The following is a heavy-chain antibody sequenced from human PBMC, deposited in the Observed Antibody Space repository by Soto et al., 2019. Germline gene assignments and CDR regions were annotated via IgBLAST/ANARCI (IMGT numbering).Heavy chain of an antibody. CDR3: AREEAYDSSGPREVVGAFDI. D-gene: IGHD3-22*01. Sequence: ASVKVSCKASGYTFTSYYMHWVRQAPGQGLEWMGIINPSGGSTSYAQKFQGRVTMTRDTSTSTVYMELSSLRSEDTAVYYCAREEAYDSSGPREVVGAFDIWGQGTMVTVSS. J-gene: IGHJ3*02. CDR1: GYTFTSYY. CDR2: INPSGGST. V-gene: IGHV1-46*01.